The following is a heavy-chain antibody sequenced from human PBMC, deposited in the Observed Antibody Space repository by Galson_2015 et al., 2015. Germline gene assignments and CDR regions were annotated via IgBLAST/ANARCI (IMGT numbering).Heavy chain of an antibody. CDR1: GGSISSSNW. V-gene: IGHV4-4*02. J-gene: IGHJ4*02. D-gene: IGHD6-13*01. Sequence: SETLSLTCTVSGGSISSSNWWSWVRQPPGKGLEWMGEIYHSGITNYNPSLKSRVTISLDKSNNHFSLKLNSVTAADTAVYYCARHPDGIADDWGQGTLVTVSS. CDR2: IYHSGIT. CDR3: ARHPDGIADD.